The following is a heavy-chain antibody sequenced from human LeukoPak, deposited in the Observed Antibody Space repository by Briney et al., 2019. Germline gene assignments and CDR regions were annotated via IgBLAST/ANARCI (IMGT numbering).Heavy chain of an antibody. V-gene: IGHV1-69*05. CDR2: IIPIFGTA. D-gene: IGHD3-22*01. CDR1: GGTFSSYA. Sequence: ASVKVSCKASGGTFSSYAISWVRQAPGQGLEWMGGIIPIFGTANYAQKFQGRVTITTDESTSTAYMELSSLRSEDTAVYYCASPGGCYDSSGYYDVDYWGQGTLVTVSS. J-gene: IGHJ4*02. CDR3: ASPGGCYDSSGYYDVDY.